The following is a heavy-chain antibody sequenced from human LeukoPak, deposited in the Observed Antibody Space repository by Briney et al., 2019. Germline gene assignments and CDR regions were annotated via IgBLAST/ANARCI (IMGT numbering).Heavy chain of an antibody. V-gene: IGHV1-46*01. D-gene: IGHD1-26*01. CDR3: ARDNSVGDNAWWFDP. CDR1: GGTFSSYA. CDR2: INPTGGST. Sequence: ASVKVSCKASGGTFSSYAISWVRQAPGHGLEWMGLINPTGGSTGCAQKFQGRVTMTRDMSTSTDYMELGSLRSEDTAIYYCARDNSVGDNAWWFDPWGRGTLVTVSS. J-gene: IGHJ5*02.